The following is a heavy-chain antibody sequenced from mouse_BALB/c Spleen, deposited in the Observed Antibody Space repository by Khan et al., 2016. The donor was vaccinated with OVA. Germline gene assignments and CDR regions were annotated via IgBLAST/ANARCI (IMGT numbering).Heavy chain of an antibody. CDR2: IYPGSGRT. D-gene: IGHD1-1*01. J-gene: IGHJ3*01. CDR3: ARSYDGAWFAY. V-gene: IGHV1-77*01. Sequence: QVQLQQSGPELVKPGASVKMSCKASGYTFTDYVISWVKQRTGQGLEWIGVIYPGSGRTYQNERFKGQATLTADKSSNTAYMLLSSLTSEDSAVYFCARSYDGAWFAYWGQGTPVTVSA. CDR1: GYTFTDYV.